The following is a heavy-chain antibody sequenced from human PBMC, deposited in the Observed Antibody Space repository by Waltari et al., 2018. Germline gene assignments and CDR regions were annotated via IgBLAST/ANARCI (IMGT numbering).Heavy chain of an antibody. Sequence: QVQLQESGPGLVKPSQTLSLTCTVPGGSISSGRYYWSWIRQPAGKGLEWIGRISTSGSTNYNPSLKSRVTISVDTSKNQFSLKLSSVTAADTAVYYCARDTTYYYGSGSIYWGQGTLVTVSS. D-gene: IGHD3-10*01. CDR1: GGSISSGRYY. J-gene: IGHJ4*02. CDR2: ISTSGST. CDR3: ARDTTYYYGSGSIY. V-gene: IGHV4-61*02.